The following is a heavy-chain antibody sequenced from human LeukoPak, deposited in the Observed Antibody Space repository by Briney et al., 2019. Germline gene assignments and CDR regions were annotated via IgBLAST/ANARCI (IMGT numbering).Heavy chain of an antibody. CDR1: GFPFSNFA. Sequence: GGSLRLSCAASGFPFSNFAMSWVRQAPGKGLEWVSTISGGGDNTYFADSVKGRFTISRDNSKNTLFLQMVSLRAEDTAVYYCTISVDFDWLERDYWGQGTLVTVSS. D-gene: IGHD3-9*01. CDR3: TISVDFDWLERDY. J-gene: IGHJ4*02. V-gene: IGHV3-23*01. CDR2: ISGGGDNT.